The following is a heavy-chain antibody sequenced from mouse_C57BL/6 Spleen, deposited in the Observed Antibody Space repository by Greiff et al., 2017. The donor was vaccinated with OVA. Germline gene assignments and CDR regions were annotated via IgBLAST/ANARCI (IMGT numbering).Heavy chain of an antibody. V-gene: IGHV14-4*01. Sequence: VQLKESGAELVRPGASVKLSCTASGFNIKDDYMHWVKQRPEQGLEWIGWIDPENGDTEYASKFQGKATITADTSSNTAYLQLSSLTSEDTAVYYCTFNLAWFAYWGQGTLVTVSA. J-gene: IGHJ3*01. CDR3: TFNLAWFAY. CDR2: IDPENGDT. D-gene: IGHD6-1*01. CDR1: GFNIKDDY.